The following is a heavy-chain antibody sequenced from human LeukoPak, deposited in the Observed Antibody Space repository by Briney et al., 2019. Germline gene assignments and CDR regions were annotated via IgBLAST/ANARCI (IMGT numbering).Heavy chain of an antibody. Sequence: SETLSLTCTVSGGSISSYYWSWIRQPPGKGLEWIGYIYYSESTNYNPSLKSRVTISVDTSKNQFSLKLSSVTAADTAVYYCARDLSYYYDSSGHHAFDIWGQGTMVTVSS. D-gene: IGHD3-22*01. CDR1: GGSISSYY. CDR2: IYYSEST. V-gene: IGHV4-59*01. CDR3: ARDLSYYYDSSGHHAFDI. J-gene: IGHJ3*02.